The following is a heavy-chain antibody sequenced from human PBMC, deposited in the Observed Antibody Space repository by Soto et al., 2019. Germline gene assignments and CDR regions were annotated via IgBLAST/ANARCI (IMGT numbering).Heavy chain of an antibody. Sequence: QVQLQESGPGLVKPSQTLSLTCTVSGGSISSGGYYWTWIRQHPGKGLEWIGYNYYSGITYYNPSLKGRFTFPLDTSKNQFPLRLRPVPAADTAVYYCAGGSSIAVLYYVRDVGAKGPTVPVSS. CDR3: AGGSSIAVLYYVRDV. J-gene: IGHJ6*04. V-gene: IGHV4-31*03. CDR2: NYYSGIT. D-gene: IGHD6-6*01. CDR1: GGSISSGGYY.